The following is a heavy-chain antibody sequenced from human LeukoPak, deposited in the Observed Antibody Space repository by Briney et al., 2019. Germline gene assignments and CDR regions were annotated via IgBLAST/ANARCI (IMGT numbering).Heavy chain of an antibody. V-gene: IGHV3-23*01. CDR1: GFTFSAFA. CDR3: AKGGTVGVNEY. J-gene: IGHJ4*02. CDR2: IGAGGST. Sequence: PGGSLRLSCEASGFTFSAFAMRWVRHAPGKGLQWVSSIGAGGSTYYADSVNGRFTMSRDNSRNTVYPQMNSLRADDTAVYFCAKGGTVGVNEYWGQGTLVTVSS. D-gene: IGHD4-11*01.